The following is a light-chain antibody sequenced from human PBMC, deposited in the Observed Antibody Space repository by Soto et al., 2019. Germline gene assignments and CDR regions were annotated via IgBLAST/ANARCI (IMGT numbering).Light chain of an antibody. CDR2: KAS. Sequence: DIQMTHSPSTLSASVGDRVTITCRASQSISSWLAWYQQKPGKAPKVLIYKASSLERGVPARFSGSGSGTEFTLTISSLQPDDSATYYCQHYNSYPLTFGGGTKVEI. CDR3: QHYNSYPLT. CDR1: QSISSW. V-gene: IGKV1-5*03. J-gene: IGKJ4*01.